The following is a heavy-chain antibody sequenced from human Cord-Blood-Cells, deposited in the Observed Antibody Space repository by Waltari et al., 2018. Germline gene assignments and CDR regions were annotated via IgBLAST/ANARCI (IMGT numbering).Heavy chain of an antibody. Sequence: QVQPVESGGGVVQPGRSLRLSCEASGFTFSSYAMPGVRQAPGKGLEWVAVISYDGSNKYYADFVKGRFTISRDNSKNTLYLQMNSLRAEDTAVYYCARDRWGSGRGPYYFDYWGQGTLVTVSS. CDR3: ARDRWGSGRGPYYFDY. CDR1: GFTFSSYA. J-gene: IGHJ4*02. CDR2: ISYDGSNK. V-gene: IGHV3-30-3*01. D-gene: IGHD3-10*01.